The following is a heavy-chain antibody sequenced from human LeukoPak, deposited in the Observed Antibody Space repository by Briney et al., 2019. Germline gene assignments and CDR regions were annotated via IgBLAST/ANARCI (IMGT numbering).Heavy chain of an antibody. Sequence: GASVKVSCKASGYTFTSYGIRWVRQAPGQGLEWMGWISAYNGNTNYAQKLQGRVTMTTDTSTSTAYMELRSLRSDDTAVYYCARKISDYVWGSYRYTNHYGMDVWGQGTTVTVSS. D-gene: IGHD3-16*02. CDR3: ARKISDYVWGSYRYTNHYGMDV. J-gene: IGHJ6*02. CDR1: GYTFTSYG. CDR2: ISAYNGNT. V-gene: IGHV1-18*01.